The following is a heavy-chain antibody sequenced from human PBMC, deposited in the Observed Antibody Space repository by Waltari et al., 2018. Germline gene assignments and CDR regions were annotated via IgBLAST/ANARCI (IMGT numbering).Heavy chain of an antibody. CDR2: IYYSGST. V-gene: IGHV4-59*01. CDR3: ARGAGGDSSGRLGY. CDR1: GGSISSYY. J-gene: IGHJ4*02. Sequence: QVQLQESGPGLVKPSETLSLTCTVSGGSISSYYWSWIRQPPGRGLEWIGYIYYSGSTNYNPSLKSRVTISVDTSKNQFSLKLSSVTAADTAVYYCARGAGGDSSGRLGYWGQGTLVTVSS. D-gene: IGHD3-22*01.